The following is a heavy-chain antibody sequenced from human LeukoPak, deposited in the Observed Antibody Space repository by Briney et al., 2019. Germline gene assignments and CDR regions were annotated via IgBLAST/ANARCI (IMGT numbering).Heavy chain of an antibody. Sequence: SETLSLTCTVSGGSISSSSYYWGWIRQPPGKGLEWIGYIYYSGSTNYNPSLKSRVTISVDTSKNQFSLNLSSVTAADTAVYYCARDRGNGGNSEYGAFDIWGQGTMVTVSS. CDR3: ARDRGNGGNSEYGAFDI. D-gene: IGHD4-23*01. V-gene: IGHV4-61*01. J-gene: IGHJ3*02. CDR2: IYYSGST. CDR1: GGSISSSSYY.